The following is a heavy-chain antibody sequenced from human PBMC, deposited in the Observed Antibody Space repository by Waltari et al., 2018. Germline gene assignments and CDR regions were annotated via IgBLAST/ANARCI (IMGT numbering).Heavy chain of an antibody. CDR3: ARVTGSRRPDY. CDR1: GGSISSHY. Sequence: QVQLQESGPGLVKPSETLSLTCTVSGGSISSHYWIWIRQPPGKGLEGIGYIYYSGSTNYNPSLKSRVTISVDTSKNQFSLKLSSVTAADTAVYYCARVTGSRRPDYWGQGTLVTVSS. J-gene: IGHJ4*02. D-gene: IGHD2-15*01. CDR2: IYYSGST. V-gene: IGHV4-59*11.